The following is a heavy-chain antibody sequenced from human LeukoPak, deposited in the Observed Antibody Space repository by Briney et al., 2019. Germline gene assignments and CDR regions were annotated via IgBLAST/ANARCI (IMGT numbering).Heavy chain of an antibody. CDR3: AKARDYGDYVGYFDY. CDR1: GFTFDDYA. Sequence: PVGSLRLSCAASGFTFDDYAMHWARQAPGKGLEWVSGISWNSGSIGYADSVKGRFTISRDNAKNSLYLQMNSLRAEDTALYYCAKARDYGDYVGYFDYWGQGTLVTVSS. J-gene: IGHJ4*02. CDR2: ISWNSGSI. D-gene: IGHD4-17*01. V-gene: IGHV3-9*01.